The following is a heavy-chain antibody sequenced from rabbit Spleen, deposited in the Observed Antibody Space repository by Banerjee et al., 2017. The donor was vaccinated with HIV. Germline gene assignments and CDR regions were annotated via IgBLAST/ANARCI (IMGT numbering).Heavy chain of an antibody. D-gene: IGHD6-1*01. CDR1: GFSLTNTYD. CDR3: ARTGGYANQGDAHFYL. CDR2: IFPDSSGNT. Sequence: QSLEESGGGLVKPGASLTLTCTASGFSLTNTYDMCWVRQAPGKGLEWIACIFPDSSGNTYYASWAKGRFTISQTSSTTVTLQMTSLTAADMATYFCARTGGYANQGDAHFYLWGPGTLVTVS. J-gene: IGHJ4*01. V-gene: IGHV1S40*01.